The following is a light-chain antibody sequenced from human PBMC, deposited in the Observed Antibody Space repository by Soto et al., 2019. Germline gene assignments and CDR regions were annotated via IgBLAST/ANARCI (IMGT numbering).Light chain of an antibody. CDR1: TSDVGGFNY. J-gene: IGLJ2*01. Sequence: QSALTQPASVSGSPGQSITISCTGTTSDVGGFNYVSWYQQHPGKAPKLMIYGVNYRPSGVSNRFSGSKSGNTASLTISGLQAEDEADYYCSSYTSSSTVVFGGGTKLTVL. CDR3: SSYTSSSTVV. CDR2: GVN. V-gene: IGLV2-14*03.